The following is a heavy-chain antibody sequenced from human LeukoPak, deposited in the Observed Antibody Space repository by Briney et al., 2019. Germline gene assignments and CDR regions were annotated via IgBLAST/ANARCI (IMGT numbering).Heavy chain of an antibody. Sequence: GASVKVSCKASGYTFTSYYMHWVRQAPGQGLEWMGIINPNCGSTSYAQKFQGRVTMTRDTSTSTVYMELSSLRSEDTAVYFCARSAGPVVVVLITTQPPHYYYMDVWGKGTTVTVSS. D-gene: IGHD2-21*01. V-gene: IGHV1-46*01. CDR2: INPNCGST. CDR1: GYTFTSYY. CDR3: ARSAGPVVVVLITTQPPHYYYMDV. J-gene: IGHJ6*03.